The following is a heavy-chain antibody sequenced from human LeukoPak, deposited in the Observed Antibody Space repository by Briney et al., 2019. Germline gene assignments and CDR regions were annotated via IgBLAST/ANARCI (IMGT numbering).Heavy chain of an antibody. CDR1: GFTVSSDH. CDR3: ARVWELPFDY. Sequence: GGSLRLSCAASGFTVSSDHMSWVRQAPGKGLEWVSVIYAGGSTYYADSVKGRFTISRDNFKNTVFLQMNSLRAEDTAVYYCARVWELPFDYWGQGTLVTVSS. V-gene: IGHV3-53*01. J-gene: IGHJ4*02. D-gene: IGHD1-26*01. CDR2: IYAGGST.